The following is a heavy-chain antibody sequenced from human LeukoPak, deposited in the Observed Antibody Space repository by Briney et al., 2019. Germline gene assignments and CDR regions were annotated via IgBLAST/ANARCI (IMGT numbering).Heavy chain of an antibody. Sequence: SVKVSCKASGGTFSSYAISWVRQAPGQGLEWMGRIIPILGIANYAQKFQGRVTITADKSPSTAYMELSSRRTEDTAVYYCGRGGDGYPYYYYGMDVWGQGTTVTVSS. CDR2: IIPILGIA. V-gene: IGHV1-69*04. CDR1: GGTFSSYA. CDR3: GRGGDGYPYYYYGMDV. J-gene: IGHJ6*02. D-gene: IGHD5-24*01.